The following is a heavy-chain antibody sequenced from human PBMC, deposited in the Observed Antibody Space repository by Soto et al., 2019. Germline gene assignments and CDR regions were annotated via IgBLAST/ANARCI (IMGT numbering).Heavy chain of an antibody. Sequence: ASVKVSCKASGYTFSNYGISWVRQAPGQGLEWMGWISAYNGNTKYAQKLQGRVTMTTDTSTSTAYMELRSLRSDDTAVYYCARSSGSSWMFYWFDPWGQGTLVTVSS. CDR1: GYTFSNYG. V-gene: IGHV1-18*01. CDR3: ARSSGSSWMFYWFDP. CDR2: ISAYNGNT. J-gene: IGHJ5*02. D-gene: IGHD6-13*01.